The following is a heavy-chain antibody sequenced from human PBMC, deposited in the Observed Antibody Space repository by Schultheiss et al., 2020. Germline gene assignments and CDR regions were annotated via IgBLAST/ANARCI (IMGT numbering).Heavy chain of an antibody. CDR2: IIPILGIA. CDR1: GGTFSSYA. V-gene: IGHV1-69*04. CDR3: ASSYSSSSGDY. D-gene: IGHD6-6*01. J-gene: IGHJ4*02. Sequence: SVTVSCKASGGTFSSYAISWVRQAPGQGLEWMGRIIPILGIANYAQKFQGRVTITADKSTSTAYMELSSLRSEDTAVYYCASSYSSSSGDYWGQGTLVTVSS.